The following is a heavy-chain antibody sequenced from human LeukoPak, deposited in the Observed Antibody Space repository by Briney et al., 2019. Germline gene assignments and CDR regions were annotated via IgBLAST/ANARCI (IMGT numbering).Heavy chain of an antibody. CDR3: ARETIQWLKNWYFDL. CDR1: GGSISSSTYY. Sequence: SETLSLTCTVSGGSISSSTYYWGWIRQPPGKGLEWIGNIDYSGSTYYNPSLKSRVTMSVDTSKNQFSLKLSSVTAADTAVYYCARETIQWLKNWYFDLWGRGTLVTVSS. J-gene: IGHJ2*01. CDR2: IDYSGST. D-gene: IGHD6-19*01. V-gene: IGHV4-39*07.